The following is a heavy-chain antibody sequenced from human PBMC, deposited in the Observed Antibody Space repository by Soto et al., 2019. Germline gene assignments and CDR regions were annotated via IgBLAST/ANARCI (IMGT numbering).Heavy chain of an antibody. CDR1: GGSVSSGGYY. V-gene: IGHV4-61*08. J-gene: IGHJ4*02. D-gene: IGHD6-6*01. Sequence: SETLSLTCTVSGGSVSSGGYYWSWIRQPPGKGLEWIGYIYYSGSTNYNPSLKSRVTISVDTSKNQFSLKLSSVTAADTAVYYCARIQQLVRYFDYWGQGTLVTVSS. CDR2: IYYSGST. CDR3: ARIQQLVRYFDY.